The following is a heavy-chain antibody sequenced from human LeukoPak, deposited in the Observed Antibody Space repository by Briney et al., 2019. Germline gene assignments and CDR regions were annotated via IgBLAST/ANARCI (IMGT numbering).Heavy chain of an antibody. Sequence: TGGSLRLSCAASGFTVSSNYMSWVRQAPGKGLEWVSVIYSGGSTYYADSVKGRFTISRDNSKNTLYLQMNSLRAEDTAVYYCARETVAGLQYYFDYWGQGTLVTASS. V-gene: IGHV3-53*01. CDR1: GFTVSSNY. CDR3: ARETVAGLQYYFDY. D-gene: IGHD6-19*01. J-gene: IGHJ4*02. CDR2: IYSGGST.